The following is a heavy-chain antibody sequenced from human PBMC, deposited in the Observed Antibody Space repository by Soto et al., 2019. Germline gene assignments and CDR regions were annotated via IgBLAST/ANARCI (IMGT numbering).Heavy chain of an antibody. CDR1: GGSFSGYY. V-gene: IGHV4-34*01. CDR3: ARGPYCSGGSCYLYLRSNWFDP. D-gene: IGHD2-15*01. CDR2: INHSGST. Sequence: TSETLSLTCAVYGGSFSGYYWSWIRQPPGKGLEWIGEINHSGSTNYNPSLKSRVTISVDTSKNQFSLKLSSVTAADTAVYYCARGPYCSGGSCYLYLRSNWFDPWGQGTLVTVSS. J-gene: IGHJ5*02.